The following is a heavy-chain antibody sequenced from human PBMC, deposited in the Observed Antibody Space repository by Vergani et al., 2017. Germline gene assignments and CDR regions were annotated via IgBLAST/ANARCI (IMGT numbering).Heavy chain of an antibody. CDR3: ARGDGLRLGELSFPRRPLDY. D-gene: IGHD3-16*02. CDR2: IYYSGST. V-gene: IGHV4-39*07. J-gene: IGHJ4*02. CDR1: GGSISSSSYY. Sequence: QLQLQESGPGLVKPSETLSLTCTVSGGSISSSSYYWGWIRQPPGKGLEWIGSIYYSGSTYYNPSLKSRVTISVDTSKNQFSLKLSSVTAADTAVYYFARGDGLRLGELSFPRRPLDYWGQGTLVTVSS.